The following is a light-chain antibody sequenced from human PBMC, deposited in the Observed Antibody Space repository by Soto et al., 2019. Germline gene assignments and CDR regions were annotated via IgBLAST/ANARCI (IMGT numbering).Light chain of an antibody. CDR1: SSDVGGYNS. J-gene: IGLJ3*02. Sequence: QSALTQHASVSESPGQSITISCTGTSSDVGGYNSVSWYQQYPGKAPKLIIYDVNNRPSGVSNRFSGSKSGSTASLTISGLQPEDEADYYCNSYTNTRTWVFGGGTKVTVL. CDR3: NSYTNTRTWV. V-gene: IGLV2-14*03. CDR2: DVN.